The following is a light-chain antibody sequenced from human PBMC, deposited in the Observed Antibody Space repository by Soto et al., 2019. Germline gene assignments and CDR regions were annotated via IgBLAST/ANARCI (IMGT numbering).Light chain of an antibody. CDR2: AAS. J-gene: IGKJ1*01. V-gene: IGKV1-6*01. CDR1: QGIRTE. Sequence: ATQMTQSPSSLSASVGDRVTIACRASQGIRTELAWYQQKRGEAPKLLIYAASALQSGVPSRFSGSGSGTDFTLTISNLQPEDFATYYCLQDSDYPRTFGQGTTVEMK. CDR3: LQDSDYPRT.